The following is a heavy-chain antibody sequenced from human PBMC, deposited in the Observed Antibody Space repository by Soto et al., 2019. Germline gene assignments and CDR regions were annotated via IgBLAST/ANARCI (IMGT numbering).Heavy chain of an antibody. CDR2: INHSGST. J-gene: IGHJ6*02. D-gene: IGHD3-10*01. Sequence: QVQLQESGPGLVKPSGTLSLTCAVSGGSISSRNWWTWVRQPPGKGLEWIGEINHSGSTKYNPSLKSRVTISIDTSHCSLKLRSVTAADTAVYYCARHVRETGSYFSYPQPRESYNNGMDVWGQGSTVIVSS. V-gene: IGHV4-4*02. CDR3: ARHVRETGSYFSYPQPRESYNNGMDV. CDR1: GGSISSRNW.